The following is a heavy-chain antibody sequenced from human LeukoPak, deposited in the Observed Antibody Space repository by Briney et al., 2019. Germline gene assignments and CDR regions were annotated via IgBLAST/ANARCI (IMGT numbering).Heavy chain of an antibody. CDR2: IKSTAHGGAT. D-gene: IGHD6-13*01. CDR3: ATDLGSTWYNYYFDY. V-gene: IGHV3-15*01. Sequence: GGSLRLSCAVSGFTFTNAWMSWVRQAPGKGLEWVGRIKSTAHGGATDYAAPVKGRFSISRDDSENTLYLQLNNPKTEDTAVYYCATDLGSTWYNYYFDYWGQGTLVTVSS. CDR1: GFTFTNAW. J-gene: IGHJ4*02.